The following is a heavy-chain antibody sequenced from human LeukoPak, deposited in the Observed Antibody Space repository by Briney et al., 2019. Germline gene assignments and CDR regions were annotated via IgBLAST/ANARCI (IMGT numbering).Heavy chain of an antibody. J-gene: IGHJ5*02. V-gene: IGHV3-23*01. CDR3: AGRLRFGEMPT. Sequence: PGGSLRLSCAASGVKFRSHALSRVRQAAGEGLEWVSSISGSGSSTNYADSVKGRFTISRDNSNKILFLQMDSLRAEDTAVYYCAGRLRFGEMPTWGQGTLVTVSS. CDR1: GVKFRSHA. CDR2: ISGSGSST. D-gene: IGHD3-10*01.